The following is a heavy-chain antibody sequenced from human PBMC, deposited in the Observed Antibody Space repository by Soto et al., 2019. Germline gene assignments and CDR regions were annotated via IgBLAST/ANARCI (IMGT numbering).Heavy chain of an antibody. CDR1: GFTFNDYD. CDR2: ISSNSDTI. V-gene: IGHV3-9*01. J-gene: IGHJ4*02. Sequence: PGGSLRLSCAASGFTFNDYDMHWVRQAPGKGLEWVSSISSNSDTIKYADSVKGRFTISRDNAMNSLYLRMNSLGPEDTAIYYCTKGNYGDYWGQGTLVTVSS. CDR3: TKGNYGDY.